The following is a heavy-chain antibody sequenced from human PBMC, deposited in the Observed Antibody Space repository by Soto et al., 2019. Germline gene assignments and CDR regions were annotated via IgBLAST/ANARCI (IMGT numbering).Heavy chain of an antibody. D-gene: IGHD4-17*01. J-gene: IGHJ3*02. Sequence: PGGSLRLSCAASGFTFSSYGMHWVRQAPGKGLEWVAVIWYDGSNKDYADSVKGRFTISRDNSKNTLYLQMNSLRAEDTAVYYCERYQALTTGKTKTSLSCVDAFDIWGQGTMVTVSS. V-gene: IGHV3-33*01. CDR2: IWYDGSNK. CDR1: GFTFSSYG. CDR3: ERYQALTTGKTKTSLSCVDAFDI.